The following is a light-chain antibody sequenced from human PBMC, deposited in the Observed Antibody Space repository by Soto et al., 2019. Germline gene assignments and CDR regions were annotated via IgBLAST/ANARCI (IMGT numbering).Light chain of an antibody. Sequence: EIVLTQSPATLSLSPGERATLSCRASQSVSSYLAWYQQKPGQAPRLLIYDASNRATGIPARFSGSWSGTDFTLSISSLEPEDFAVYYCQQRSNWPLEITFGQGTRLEIK. J-gene: IGKJ5*01. CDR2: DAS. CDR3: QQRSNWPLEIT. CDR1: QSVSSY. V-gene: IGKV3-11*01.